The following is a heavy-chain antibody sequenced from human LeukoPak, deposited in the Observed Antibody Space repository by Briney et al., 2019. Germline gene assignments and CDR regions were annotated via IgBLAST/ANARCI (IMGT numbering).Heavy chain of an antibody. CDR3: AREGGYSYGDAPLHFDY. Sequence: SETLSLTCSVSDGSINIISDYWGWVRQPPGKGLEWIGSVYYTGSTYYNAPFKSRVTISIDTSKNQFSLKLSSVTAADTAVYYCAREGGYSYGDAPLHFDYWGQGTLVTVSS. J-gene: IGHJ4*02. V-gene: IGHV4-39*07. D-gene: IGHD5-18*01. CDR1: DGSINIISDY. CDR2: VYYTGST.